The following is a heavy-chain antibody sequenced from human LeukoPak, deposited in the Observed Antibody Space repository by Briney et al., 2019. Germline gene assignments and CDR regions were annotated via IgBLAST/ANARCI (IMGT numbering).Heavy chain of an antibody. J-gene: IGHJ3*02. CDR1: GFTLNNDA. V-gene: IGHV3-23*01. D-gene: IGHD1-1*01. Sequence: PGGSLRLSCAASGFTLNNDAMSWVRQAPGKGLEWVSAINGDTTHYAGSVKGRFTISRDNSKNTLYLQLNSLGVEDTAVYYCAKDVRWNAAFDIWGQGTMVTVSS. CDR2: INGDTT. CDR3: AKDVRWNAAFDI.